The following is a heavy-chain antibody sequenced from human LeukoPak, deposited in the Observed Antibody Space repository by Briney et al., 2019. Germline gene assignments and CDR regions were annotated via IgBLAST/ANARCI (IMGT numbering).Heavy chain of an antibody. CDR1: GGSISSYY. J-gene: IGHJ4*02. V-gene: IGHV4-4*07. CDR3: ARDDDYGGNGGFDY. CDR2: IYTSGST. Sequence: SETLSLTCTVSGGSISSYYWSWIRQPAGKGLEWIGRIYTSGSTNYNPSLRSRVTMSVDTSKNQFSLKLSSVTAADTAVYYCARDDDYGGNGGFDYWGQGTLVTVSS. D-gene: IGHD4-23*01.